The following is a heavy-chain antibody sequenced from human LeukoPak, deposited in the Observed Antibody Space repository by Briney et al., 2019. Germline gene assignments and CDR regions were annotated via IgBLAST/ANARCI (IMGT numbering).Heavy chain of an antibody. CDR2: ISYDGSNK. J-gene: IGHJ4*02. CDR1: GFTFSNYA. V-gene: IGHV3-30*04. D-gene: IGHD3-9*01. CDR3: ARGSRPVYNLLTGKRYFDY. Sequence: GGSLRLSCAASGFTFSNYAIHWVRQAPGKGLEWVALISYDGSNKYYADSVKGRFTVSRDNSKTTLYLQMNSLRAEDTAVYYCARGSRPVYNLLTGKRYFDYWGQGTLLTVSS.